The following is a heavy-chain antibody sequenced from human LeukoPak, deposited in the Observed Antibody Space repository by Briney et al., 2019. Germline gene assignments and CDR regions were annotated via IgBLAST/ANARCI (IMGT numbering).Heavy chain of an antibody. CDR2: IYTSGST. CDR3: ARDRHPYIYFDY. V-gene: IGHV4-4*07. Sequence: HPSETLSLTCTVSGGSISSYYWSWIRQPAGKGLEWIGRIYTSGSTNYNPPLKSRVTMSVDTSKNQFSLKLSSVTAADTAVYYCARDRHPYIYFDYWGQGTLVTVSS. CDR1: GGSISSYY. J-gene: IGHJ4*02. D-gene: IGHD2-2*02.